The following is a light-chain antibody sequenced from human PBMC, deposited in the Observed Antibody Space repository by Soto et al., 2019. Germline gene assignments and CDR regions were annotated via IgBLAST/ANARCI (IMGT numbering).Light chain of an antibody. CDR1: TSDVGSHNF. CDR3: SSFTNSILV. Sequence: VLTQPASVSGSPGQSITISCTGTTSDVGSHNFVSWYQQLPGKAPKLLIYEVTNRPSGTSNRFSGSKSGNTASLTISGLQAEDEADYYCSSFTNSILVFGGGTKLTVL. J-gene: IGLJ3*02. V-gene: IGLV2-14*01. CDR2: EVT.